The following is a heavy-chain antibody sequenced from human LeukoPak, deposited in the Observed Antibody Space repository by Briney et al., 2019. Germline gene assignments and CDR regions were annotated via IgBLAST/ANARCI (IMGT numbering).Heavy chain of an antibody. D-gene: IGHD2-2*01. V-gene: IGHV4-38-2*01. CDR2: IYHSGST. CDR1: GYSISSGYY. CDR3: ARQGDIVVVPAAMVYFDY. J-gene: IGHJ4*02. Sequence: MTSETLSLTCAVSGYSISSGYYWGWIRQPPGKGLEWIGSIYHSGSTYYNPSLKSRVTISVDTSKNQFSLKLSSVTAADTAVYYCARQGDIVVVPAAMVYFDYWGQGTLVTVSS.